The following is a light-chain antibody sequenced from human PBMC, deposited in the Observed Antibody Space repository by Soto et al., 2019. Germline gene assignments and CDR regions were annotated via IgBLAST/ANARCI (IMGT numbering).Light chain of an antibody. V-gene: IGKV3-20*01. CDR3: QKYGSSGT. CDR2: GAS. J-gene: IGKJ1*01. Sequence: EIVLTQSPGTLSQSPGERXTLSCRASQSVSNNYLAWYQQKPGQAPRLLIYGASNRATGIPDRFSGSGSGTDFTLTISRLEPEDFAVYYCQKYGSSGTFGQGTKVDIK. CDR1: QSVSNNY.